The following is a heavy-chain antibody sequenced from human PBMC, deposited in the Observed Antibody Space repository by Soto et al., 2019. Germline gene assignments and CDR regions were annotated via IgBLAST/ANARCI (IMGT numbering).Heavy chain of an antibody. J-gene: IGHJ6*02. CDR3: AKVPQVGATTQYYYGMDV. CDR2: ISGGGDTT. CDR1: GFTFRKYA. Sequence: EVQLLESGGGLVQPGGSLRLCCAASGFTFRKYALSWFRQAPERGLEWVSTISGGGDTTNYADSVKGRFTISRDNSKNTLYLQMNSLRAEDTAVYYCAKVPQVGATTQYYYGMDVWGQGTTVTVSS. D-gene: IGHD1-26*01. V-gene: IGHV3-23*01.